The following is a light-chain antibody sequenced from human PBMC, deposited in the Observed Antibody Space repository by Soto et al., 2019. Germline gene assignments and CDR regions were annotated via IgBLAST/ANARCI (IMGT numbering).Light chain of an antibody. CDR3: SSYTSSSTPYV. Sequence: QSALTQPASVSGPPGQSTTISCTGTRSDVGGYNYVSWYQQHPGKAPKLMINEVSNRPSGVSNRFSGSKSGNTASLTISGLQAEYEADYYCSSYTSSSTPYVFGTGTKVTVL. V-gene: IGLV2-14*01. CDR2: EVS. J-gene: IGLJ1*01. CDR1: RSDVGGYNY.